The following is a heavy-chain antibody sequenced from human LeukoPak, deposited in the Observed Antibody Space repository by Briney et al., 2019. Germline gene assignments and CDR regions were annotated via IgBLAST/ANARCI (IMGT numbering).Heavy chain of an antibody. D-gene: IGHD2-21*02. J-gene: IGHJ4*02. CDR2: INPNSGGT. Sequence: ASVKVSCKASGYTFTGYYMHWVRQAPGQGLEWMGWINPNSGGTNYAQKFQGRVTMTRDTSISTAYMELSRLRSEDTAVYYCARVYRRGGGDYLEDWGQGTLVTVSS. CDR1: GYTFTGYY. CDR3: ARVYRRGGGDYLED. V-gene: IGHV1-2*02.